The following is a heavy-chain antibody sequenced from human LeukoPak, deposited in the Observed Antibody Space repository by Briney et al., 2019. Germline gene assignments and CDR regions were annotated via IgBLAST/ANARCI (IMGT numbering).Heavy chain of an antibody. CDR2: ISAYNGNT. J-gene: IGHJ4*02. D-gene: IGHD3-3*01. Sequence: GASVNVSCKASGYTLTSYGISWVRQAPGQGLEWMGWISAYNGNTNYAQKLQGRVTMTTDTSTSKAYMELRSLRSDDTAVYYCARESQGSGYHDYWGQGTLVTVSS. CDR3: ARESQGSGYHDY. CDR1: GYTLTSYG. V-gene: IGHV1-18*01.